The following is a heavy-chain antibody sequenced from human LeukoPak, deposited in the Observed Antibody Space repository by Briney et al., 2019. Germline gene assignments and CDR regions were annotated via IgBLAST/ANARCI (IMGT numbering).Heavy chain of an antibody. V-gene: IGHV3-64D*06. D-gene: IGHD5-12*01. Sequence: PGGSLRLSCSASGFTFSSYAMHWVRQAPGKGLEYVSAISSNGGSTYYADSVKGRFTISRDNSKDTLYLQMSSLRAEDTAVYYCVKGSGATTARGDVWGKGTTVTVSS. CDR2: ISSNGGST. CDR3: VKGSGATTARGDV. J-gene: IGHJ6*04. CDR1: GFTFSSYA.